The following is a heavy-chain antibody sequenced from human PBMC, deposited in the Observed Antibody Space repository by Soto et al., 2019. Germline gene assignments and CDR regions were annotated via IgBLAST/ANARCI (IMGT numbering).Heavy chain of an antibody. CDR2: IPGRGGHELHP. CDR1: GFTFTNYA. Sequence: PGGSLRLSCAASGFTFTNYAMRCDRLATGQGLELVTTIPGRGGHELHPEYADSVKGRFTISRDNSKATLYLQIDTLSTVATAVYYGTKESASDWGYMDFWGQGTTVTVSS. D-gene: IGHD7-27*01. J-gene: IGHJ6*03. CDR3: TKESASDWGYMDF. V-gene: IGHV3-23*01.